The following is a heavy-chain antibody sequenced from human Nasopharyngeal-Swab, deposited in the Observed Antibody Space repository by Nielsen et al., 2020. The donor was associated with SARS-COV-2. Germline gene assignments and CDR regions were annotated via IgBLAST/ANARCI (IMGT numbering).Heavy chain of an antibody. D-gene: IGHD3-22*01. V-gene: IGHV5-10-1*01. CDR1: GYSFTSYW. CDR2: IDPSDSYT. Sequence: GGSLRLSCKGSGYSFTSYWVSWVRQMPGKGLEWMGRIDPSDSYTNYRPSFQGHVTISADKSISTAYLQWSSLKASDTAMYYCARLFPDYYDSSGDFDYWGQGTLVTVSS. J-gene: IGHJ4*02. CDR3: ARLFPDYYDSSGDFDY.